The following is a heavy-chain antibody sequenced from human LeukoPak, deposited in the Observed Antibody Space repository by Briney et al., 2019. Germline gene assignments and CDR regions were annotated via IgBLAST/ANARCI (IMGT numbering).Heavy chain of an antibody. CDR2: ISSSSSYI. CDR3: ARGIRGYSSGWLDPSFDY. CDR1: GFTFSSYS. Sequence: GGSLRLSCAASGFTFSSYSMNWVRQAPGKGLEWVSSISSSSSYIYYADSVKGRFTISRENAKNSLYLQMNSLRAGDTAVYYCARGIRGYSSGWLDPSFDYWGQGTLVTVSS. V-gene: IGHV3-21*01. D-gene: IGHD6-19*01. J-gene: IGHJ4*02.